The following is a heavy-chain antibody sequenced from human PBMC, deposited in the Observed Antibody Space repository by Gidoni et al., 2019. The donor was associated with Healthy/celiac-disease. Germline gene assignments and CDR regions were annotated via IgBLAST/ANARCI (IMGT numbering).Heavy chain of an antibody. V-gene: IGHV3-23*01. J-gene: IGHJ4*02. Sequence: EVQLLESGGGLVQPGGSLRLSCAASGFTFSSYAMSWVRQAPGKGLEWVAAISGSGGSTYYADSVKGRFTISRDNSKNTLYLQMNSLRAEDTAVYYCAKEVYSNYVPGAGFLDYWGQGTLVTVSS. CDR1: GFTFSSYA. D-gene: IGHD4-4*01. CDR2: ISGSGGST. CDR3: AKEVYSNYVPGAGFLDY.